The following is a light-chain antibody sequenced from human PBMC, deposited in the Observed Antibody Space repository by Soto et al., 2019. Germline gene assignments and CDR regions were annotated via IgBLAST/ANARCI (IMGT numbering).Light chain of an antibody. CDR3: QAWDSSTVI. Sequence: SYELTQPPSVSVSPGQTASITCSGDKLGDKYACWYQQKPGQSPVLVIYQDNKRPSGIPGRISGSNSGNTATLTISGTQAMDEADYYCQAWDSSTVIFGGGTKLTVL. V-gene: IGLV3-1*01. CDR2: QDN. J-gene: IGLJ2*01. CDR1: KLGDKY.